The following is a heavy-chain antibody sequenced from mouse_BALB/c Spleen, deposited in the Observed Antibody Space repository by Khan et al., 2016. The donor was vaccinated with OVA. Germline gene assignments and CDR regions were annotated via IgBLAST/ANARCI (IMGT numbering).Heavy chain of an antibody. CDR3: ASGGYWYFDV. CDR2: INTYTGEP. J-gene: IGHJ1*01. CDR1: GYTFTNYG. D-gene: IGHD1-1*02. Sequence: QIQLVQSGPELKKPGETVKISCKASGYTFTNYGMNWVKQTPGKGLKWMGWINTYTGEPTYADDFKGRFVYSLDTSASTAYLQINNLKNEDTATYFCASGGYWYFDVWGAGTTVTVSS. V-gene: IGHV9-3-1*01.